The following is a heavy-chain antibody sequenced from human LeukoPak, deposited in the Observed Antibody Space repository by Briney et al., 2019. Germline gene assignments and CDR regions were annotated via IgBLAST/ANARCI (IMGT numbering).Heavy chain of an antibody. CDR1: GGSVSSGSYY. CDR2: IYYSGST. V-gene: IGHV4-61*01. J-gene: IGHJ4*02. D-gene: IGHD5-24*01. Sequence: SETLSLTCTVSGGSVSSGSYYWSWIRQPPGKGLEWIGYIYYSGSTNYNPSLKSRVTISVDTSKNQFSLKLSSVTAADTAVYYCARERLAGYNPFLDYWGQGTLVTVSS. CDR3: ARERLAGYNPFLDY.